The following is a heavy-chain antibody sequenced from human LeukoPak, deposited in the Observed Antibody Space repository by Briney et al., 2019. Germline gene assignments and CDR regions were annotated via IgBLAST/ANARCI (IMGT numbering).Heavy chain of an antibody. CDR1: GSTFSSYG. CDR2: IRYDGTNK. D-gene: IGHD3-9*01. CDR3: AREDYDILTGYYRHFDY. V-gene: IGHV3-30*02. Sequence: PGGSLRLSCAASGSTFSSYGMHWVRQTPGKGLEWVAFIRYDGTNKHYADSVKGRFTISRDNSKNTLYLQMNSLRPEDTAVYYCAREDYDILTGYYRHFDYWGQGTLVTVSS. J-gene: IGHJ4*02.